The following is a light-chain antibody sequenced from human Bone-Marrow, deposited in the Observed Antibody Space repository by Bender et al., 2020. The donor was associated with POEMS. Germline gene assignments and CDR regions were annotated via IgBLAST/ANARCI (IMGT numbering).Light chain of an antibody. CDR3: VAWDASLNGWV. V-gene: IGLV2-11*01. CDR2: EVS. Sequence: QSALTQPRSVSGSPGQSVTISCTGSSSDVGGYSHVSWYQQHPGKAPELMIYEVSERPSGVPDRFSGSKSGTSASLAITGLQSDDEAIYFCVAWDASLNGWVFGGGTKLTVL. J-gene: IGLJ3*02. CDR1: SSDVGGYSH.